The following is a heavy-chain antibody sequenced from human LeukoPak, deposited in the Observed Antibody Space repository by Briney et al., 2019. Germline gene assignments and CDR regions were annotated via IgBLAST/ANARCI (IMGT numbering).Heavy chain of an antibody. J-gene: IGHJ2*01. CDR1: GYSISSGYY. CDR2: IYDTGSN. CDR3: ASGSSGWLWYFDL. V-gene: IGHV4-38-2*01. Sequence: SETLSLTCAVSGYSISSGYYWGWIRQPPGKGLEWIGSIYDTGSNYYTPSLKSRVTISIDTSKNQFSLKLSSVTAADTVVYYCASGSSGWLWYFDLWGRGTLVTVSS. D-gene: IGHD6-19*01.